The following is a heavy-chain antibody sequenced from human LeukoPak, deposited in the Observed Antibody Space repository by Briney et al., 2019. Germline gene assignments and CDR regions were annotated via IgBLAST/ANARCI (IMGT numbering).Heavy chain of an antibody. J-gene: IGHJ4*02. V-gene: IGHV3-7*01. CDR2: IKQDGSEK. Sequence: GGSLRLSCAASGFTFSSYWMSWVRQAPGKGLEWVANIKQDGSEKYYVDSVKGRFTISRDNAKNSLYLQMNSLRAEDTAVYYCARDEAAGGIAAAGNGGDFDYWGQGALVTVSS. CDR3: ARDEAAGGIAAAGNGGDFDY. CDR1: GFTFSSYW. D-gene: IGHD6-13*01.